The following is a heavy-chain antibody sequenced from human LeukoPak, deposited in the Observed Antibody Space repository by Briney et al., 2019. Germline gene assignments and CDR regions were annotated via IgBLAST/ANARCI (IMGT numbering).Heavy chain of an antibody. CDR1: GFSFSNYG. CDR2: ICYDGSNK. D-gene: IGHD3-16*01. J-gene: IGHJ4*02. CDR3: ARSNNGGWGYCDY. V-gene: IGHV3-33*01. Sequence: GGSLRLSCAASGFSFSNYGMHWVRQAPGKGLEWVAVICYDGSNKYYADSVKGRFTISRDNSKNTLYVQMSGLRAEDTAVYYCARSNNGGWGYCDYWGQGSLVTVSS.